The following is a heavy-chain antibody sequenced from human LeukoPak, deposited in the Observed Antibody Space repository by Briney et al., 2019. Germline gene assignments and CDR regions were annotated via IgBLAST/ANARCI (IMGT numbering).Heavy chain of an antibody. J-gene: IGHJ4*02. Sequence: PGGSLRLSCAASGFTFSSYSMNWVRQAPGKGLEWVSSFSSSSSYIYYADSVKGRFTISRDNAKNSLYLQMNSLRAEDMAVYYCASQGTMVRGVIFDWGQGTLVTVSS. CDR2: FSSSSSYI. CDR1: GFTFSSYS. V-gene: IGHV3-21*01. CDR3: ASQGTMVRGVIFD. D-gene: IGHD3-10*01.